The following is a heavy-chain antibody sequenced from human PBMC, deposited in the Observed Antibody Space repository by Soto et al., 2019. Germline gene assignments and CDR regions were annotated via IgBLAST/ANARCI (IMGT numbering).Heavy chain of an antibody. CDR1: GDSVSSNSAT. CDR2: TYYRSKWYN. CDR3: ARDVFSSSWYGMDV. V-gene: IGHV6-1*01. Sequence: PSQTLSLTCAISGDSVSSNSATWNWIRRSPTRGLEWLGMTYYRSKWYNDYAVSVKSRITINPDTSKNQFSLQLNSVTPEDTAVYYCARDVFSSSWYGMDVWGQGTTVTVSS. J-gene: IGHJ6*02. D-gene: IGHD6-13*01.